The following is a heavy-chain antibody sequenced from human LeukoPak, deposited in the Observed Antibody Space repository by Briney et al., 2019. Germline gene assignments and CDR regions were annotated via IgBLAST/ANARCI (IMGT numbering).Heavy chain of an antibody. CDR1: GFTFSDYW. D-gene: IGHD3-16*01. J-gene: IGHJ4*02. CDR3: ARFGGGEFGGDY. V-gene: IGHV3-7*03. CDR2: INQYGGEI. Sequence: PGGSLRLSCAASGFTFSDYWMTWVRQTPGKGLECVANINQYGGEISYVDSVKGRFTVSRDNAKNSLSLQMNSLRAEDTAVYYCARFGGGEFGGDYWGQGTLVTVSS.